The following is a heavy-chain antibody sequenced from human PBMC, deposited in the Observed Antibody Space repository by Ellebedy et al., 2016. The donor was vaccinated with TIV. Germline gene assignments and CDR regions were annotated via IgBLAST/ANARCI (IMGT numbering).Heavy chain of an antibody. J-gene: IGHJ4*02. CDR1: GFTFSGYW. CDR3: AKDNYVGYDWLGGNSFDS. V-gene: IGHV3-7*03. D-gene: IGHD5-12*01. CDR2: IQQDGSDK. Sequence: GGSLRLXCAASGFTFSGYWMSWVRQAPGKGLEWVATIQQDGSDKYYVDSVKGRFTISRDNARNSLYLQMNSLRAEDTAMYYCAKDNYVGYDWLGGNSFDSWGQGTLVTVSS.